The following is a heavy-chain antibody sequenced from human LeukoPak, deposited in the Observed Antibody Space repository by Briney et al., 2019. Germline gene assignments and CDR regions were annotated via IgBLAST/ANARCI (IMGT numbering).Heavy chain of an antibody. J-gene: IGHJ4*02. V-gene: IGHV1-8*01. D-gene: IGHD3-16*01. CDR1: GYTLTRYD. CDR2: MNPNSGNT. Sequence: ASVKVSCKASGYTLTRYDINWVRQATGQGVEWMGWMNPNSGNTGYAQKFQGRVTMTRNTSISTAYMEMSSLRSEDTAVYYCARALGGPIGMPYWGQGTLVTVCS. CDR3: ARALGGPIGMPY.